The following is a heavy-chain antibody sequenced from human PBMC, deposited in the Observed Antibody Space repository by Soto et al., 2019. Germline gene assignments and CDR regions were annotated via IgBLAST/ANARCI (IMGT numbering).Heavy chain of an antibody. D-gene: IGHD3-22*01. J-gene: IGHJ4*02. Sequence: QVQLVQSGAEVKEPGAAVKVSCEASGYTFTAYYMHWVRQAPGQGLEWMAWINPDTGGTDYAQTFRGRVTGTSDTSINTACMELGGLRSDDTAMYYCAREYHSNSKGYLSSWGQGSLVTVSS. CDR3: AREYHSNSKGYLSS. CDR1: GYTFTAYY. V-gene: IGHV1-2*02. CDR2: INPDTGGT.